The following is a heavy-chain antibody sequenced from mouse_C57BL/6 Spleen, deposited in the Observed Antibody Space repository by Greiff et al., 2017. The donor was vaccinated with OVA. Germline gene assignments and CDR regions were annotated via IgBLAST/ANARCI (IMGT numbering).Heavy chain of an antibody. D-gene: IGHD2-4*01. CDR1: GFTFSSYA. CDR3: ARDRSIYYDYDGYAMDY. J-gene: IGHJ4*01. V-gene: IGHV5-4*01. CDR2: ISDGGSYT. Sequence: EVNVVESGGGLVKPGGSLKLSCAASGFTFSSYAMSWVRQTPEKRLEWVATISDGGSYTYYPDNVKGRFTISRDNAKNNLYLQMSHLKSEDTAMYYCARDRSIYYDYDGYAMDYWGQGTSVTVSS.